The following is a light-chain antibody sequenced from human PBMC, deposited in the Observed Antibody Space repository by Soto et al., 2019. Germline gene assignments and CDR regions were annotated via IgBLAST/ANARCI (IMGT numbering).Light chain of an antibody. V-gene: IGKV1-5*01. CDR2: DAS. Sequence: DIQLTQSPSTLSASVGDRVTITCRASQTISNWLAWYQQRPGKAPQLLISDASRLESGVPSRFSGSGSGTEFTLTISSLQPDDSATYYCQQTYNTPRTFGQGTRVDI. CDR1: QTISNW. J-gene: IGKJ2*01. CDR3: QQTYNTPRT.